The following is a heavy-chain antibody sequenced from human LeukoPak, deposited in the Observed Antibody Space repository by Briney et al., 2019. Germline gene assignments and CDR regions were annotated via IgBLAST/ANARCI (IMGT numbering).Heavy chain of an antibody. CDR2: IKSKTDGGTT. J-gene: IGHJ4*02. V-gene: IGHV3-15*01. CDR1: GFTFSNAW. CDR3: TTKYYYDSSAVGY. D-gene: IGHD3-22*01. Sequence: SGGSLRLSCAASGFTFSNAWMSWVRQAPGKGLEWVGRIKSKTDGGTTDYAAPVKGRFTISRDDSKNTLYLQMNSLKTEDTAVYYCTTKYYYDSSAVGYWGQGTLVTVSS.